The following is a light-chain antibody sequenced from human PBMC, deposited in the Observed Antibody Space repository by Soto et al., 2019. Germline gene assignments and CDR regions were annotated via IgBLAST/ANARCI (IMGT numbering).Light chain of an antibody. J-gene: IGLJ1*01. CDR2: EGS. V-gene: IGLV2-23*01. Sequence: QSALTQPASVSGSPGQSITISCTGTSSDVGGYNLVSWYQQHPGKAPKLMIYEGSKRPSGVSNRFSGSKSGNTASLTISGLQAEDEAVYYCCSYAGSSTPYVFGTGTKVTVL. CDR3: CSYAGSSTPYV. CDR1: SSDVGGYNL.